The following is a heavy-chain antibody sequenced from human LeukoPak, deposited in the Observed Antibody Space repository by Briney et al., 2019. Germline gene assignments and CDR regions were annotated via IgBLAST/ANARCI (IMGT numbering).Heavy chain of an antibody. V-gene: IGHV3-48*04. D-gene: IGHD3-10*01. Sequence: GGSLRLSCAASGFTFSSYAMHWVRQAPGKGLEWLSYISSRSSAIYYADSVEGRFTVSRDNAKNSLYLQMNSLRAEDTAVYYCAGSDYWGQGTLVTVSS. J-gene: IGHJ4*02. CDR2: ISSRSSAI. CDR1: GFTFSSYA. CDR3: AGSDY.